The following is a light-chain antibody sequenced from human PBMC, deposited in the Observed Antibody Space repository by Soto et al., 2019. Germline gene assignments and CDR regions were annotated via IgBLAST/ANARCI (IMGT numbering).Light chain of an antibody. V-gene: IGKV1-5*01. CDR1: QNINTD. Sequence: DIQMTQSPSTLSASVGDRVTITCRASQNINTDLAWYQQKPGKVPNLLIYHASSLVTGVPSRFSGSGSGTEFTLAISSLQPDDFATYYCQHYNSYSPWTFGQGTKVDI. CDR2: HAS. CDR3: QHYNSYSPWT. J-gene: IGKJ1*01.